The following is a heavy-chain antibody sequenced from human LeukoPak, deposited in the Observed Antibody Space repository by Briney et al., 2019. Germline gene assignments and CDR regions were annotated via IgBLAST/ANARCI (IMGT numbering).Heavy chain of an antibody. J-gene: IGHJ4*02. D-gene: IGHD6-13*01. CDR3: ARGGYSAGSRYLFHYFDY. Sequence: SVKVSCKASGGTFSSYAISWVRQAPGQGLEWMGGIIPIFGTANYAQKFQGRVTITADKSTSTAYMELGSLRSEDTAVYYCARGGYSAGSRYLFHYFDYWGQGTLVTVSS. CDR2: IIPIFGTA. V-gene: IGHV1-69*06. CDR1: GGTFSSYA.